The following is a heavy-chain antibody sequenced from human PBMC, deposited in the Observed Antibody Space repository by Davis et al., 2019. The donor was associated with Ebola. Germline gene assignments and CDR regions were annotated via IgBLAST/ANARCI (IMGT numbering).Heavy chain of an antibody. V-gene: IGHV3-74*03. CDR1: GFTFNSHW. CDR3: ARGPNNYDSGFIDY. D-gene: IGHD6-19*01. Sequence: HTGGSLRLSCAASGFTFNSHWMHWVRHAPGKGLVWVSRIHSYGTTTAYADSVKGRFTISRDNAKNTLYLQMNSLRVEDSAVYYCARGPNNYDSGFIDYWGQGTLVTVSS. J-gene: IGHJ4*02. CDR2: IHSYGTTT.